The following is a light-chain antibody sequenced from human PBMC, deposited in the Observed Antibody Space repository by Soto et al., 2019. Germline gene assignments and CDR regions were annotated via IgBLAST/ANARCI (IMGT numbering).Light chain of an antibody. J-gene: IGKJ1*01. CDR2: GAS. CDR1: QSVSSN. Sequence: QAPPTQSASPAERTPQSFRASQSVSSNLAWYQQKPGQAPRLLIYGASTRATGIPARFSGSGSGTEFTLTISSLQSEDFAVYYCQQYNNWPQTFGQGTKVDIK. CDR3: QQYNNWPQT. V-gene: IGKV3-15*01.